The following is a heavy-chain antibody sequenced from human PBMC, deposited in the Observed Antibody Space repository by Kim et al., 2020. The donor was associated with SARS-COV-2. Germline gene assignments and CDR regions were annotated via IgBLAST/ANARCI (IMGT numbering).Heavy chain of an antibody. D-gene: IGHD6-6*01. CDR3: AETIVEARLFDY. CDR1: GFSFVAYA. CDR2: INARRTT. V-gene: IGHV3-23*01. Sequence: GGSLRLSCAASGFSFVAYAMGWVRQVPGKGLEWVSTINARRTTYYSDSAKGRFTISRDSSKNVADLQMNSLRADDTAVYYCAETIVEARLFDYWGQGTLV. J-gene: IGHJ4*02.